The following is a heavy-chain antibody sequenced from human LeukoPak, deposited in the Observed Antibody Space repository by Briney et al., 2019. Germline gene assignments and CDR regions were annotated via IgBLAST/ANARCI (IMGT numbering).Heavy chain of an antibody. CDR3: ARDSSIFGYGWRDYFDY. CDR2: IYYSGST. Sequence: SETLSLTCTVSGGSISSSSYYWGWIRQPPGKGLEWIGSIYYSGSTYYNPSLKSRVTISVDTSKNQFSLKLSSVTAADTAVYYCARDSSIFGYGWRDYFDYWGQGTLVTVSS. J-gene: IGHJ4*02. D-gene: IGHD3-3*01. V-gene: IGHV4-39*07. CDR1: GGSISSSSYY.